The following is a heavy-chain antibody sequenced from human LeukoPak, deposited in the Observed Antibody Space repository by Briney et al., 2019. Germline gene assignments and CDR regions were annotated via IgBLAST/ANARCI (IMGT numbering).Heavy chain of an antibody. Sequence: SETLSLTCTVSGYSISSGYYWGWIRQPPGKRLEWIGSIYHSGSTYYNPSLKSRVTISVDTSKNQFSLKLSSVTAADTAVYYCARDFGFWSGYSSFDYWGQGTLVTVSS. V-gene: IGHV4-38-2*02. CDR3: ARDFGFWSGYSSFDY. CDR2: IYHSGST. J-gene: IGHJ4*02. CDR1: GYSISSGYY. D-gene: IGHD3-3*01.